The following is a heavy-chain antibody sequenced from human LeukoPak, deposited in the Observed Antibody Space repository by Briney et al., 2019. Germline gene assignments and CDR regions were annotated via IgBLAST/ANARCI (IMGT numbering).Heavy chain of an antibody. CDR3: ARGGEGRDGPAGIFS. Sequence: GGSLRLSCAASGFTVSSNYMSWVRQAPGKGLEWVSVIYSGGSTYYADSVKGRFTISRDNSKNTLYLQMNSLRAEDTAVYYCARGGEGRDGPAGIFSWGQGTLATVSS. D-gene: IGHD5-24*01. CDR1: GFTVSSNY. CDR2: IYSGGST. J-gene: IGHJ4*02. V-gene: IGHV3-53*01.